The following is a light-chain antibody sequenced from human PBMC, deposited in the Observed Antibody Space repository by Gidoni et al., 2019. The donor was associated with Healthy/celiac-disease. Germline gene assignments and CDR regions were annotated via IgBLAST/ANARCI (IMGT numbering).Light chain of an antibody. CDR1: KSISSY. J-gene: IGKJ5*01. Sequence: DIQMTQSPSSLSASVGDRVTITCRESKSISSYLNWYQQKPGKAPKLLIYAASSLQSGVQSRFSGSGSGTDFTLTISSLQPEDFATYYCQQSYSTPGTFGQGTRLEIK. V-gene: IGKV1-39*01. CDR2: AAS. CDR3: QQSYSTPGT.